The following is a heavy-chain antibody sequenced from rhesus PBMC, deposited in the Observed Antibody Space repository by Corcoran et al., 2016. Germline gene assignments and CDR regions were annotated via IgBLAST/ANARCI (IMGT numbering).Heavy chain of an antibody. CDR1: GGSFSSYW. CDR2: INGNSGST. CDR3: ARLRYYYDSGYFDY. Sequence: QVQLQESGPGLVKPSETLSLTCAVSGGSFSSYWWSWIRQPPGKGLEWIGEINGNSGSTNYNPSLKSRVPMSKDASKNQFSLKLSSVTAADTAVYYCARLRYYYDSGYFDYWGQGVLVTVSS. J-gene: IGHJ4*01. D-gene: IGHD3-28*01. V-gene: IGHV4-80*01.